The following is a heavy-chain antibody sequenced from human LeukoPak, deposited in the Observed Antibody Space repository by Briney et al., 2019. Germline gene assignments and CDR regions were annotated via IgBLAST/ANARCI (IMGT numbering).Heavy chain of an antibody. CDR1: DYSISSGYY. CDR2: IYHSGGNT. V-gene: IGHV4-38-2*01. Sequence: SETLSLTCVVSDYSISSGYYWGWIRQPPGKGLEWIGSIYHSGGNTYYNPSLKSRVTISIDTSKQQLSLKLSSVTAADTAVYYCARVRLVGYDILTGYYSFDHWGQGTLVTVSS. D-gene: IGHD3-9*01. CDR3: ARVRLVGYDILTGYYSFDH. J-gene: IGHJ4*02.